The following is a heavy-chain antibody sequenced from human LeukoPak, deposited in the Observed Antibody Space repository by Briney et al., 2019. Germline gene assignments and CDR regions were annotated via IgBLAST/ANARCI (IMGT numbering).Heavy chain of an antibody. CDR3: ARGGGSGSYPPLYNWFDP. CDR2: IYHSGST. V-gene: IGHV4-4*02. D-gene: IGHD3-10*01. CDR1: GGSISSSNW. Sequence: PSGTLSLTCAVSGGSISSSNWWSWVRQPPGKGLEWIGEIYHSGSTNYNPSLKSRVTISVDKSKNQFSLKLSSVTAADTAVYYCARGGGSGSYPPLYNWFDPWGQGTLVTVSS. J-gene: IGHJ5*02.